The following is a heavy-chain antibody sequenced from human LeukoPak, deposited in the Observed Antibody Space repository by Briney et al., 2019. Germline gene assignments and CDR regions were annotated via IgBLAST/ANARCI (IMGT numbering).Heavy chain of an antibody. V-gene: IGHV1-58*02. CDR1: GFTFTRSA. Sequence: GASVKVSCKASGFTFTRSAMQWVRQARGQRLEWIGWIVVGSGNTNYAQKFQERVTITRDMSTSTAYMDLSSLRSEDTAVYYCAAWSLDRSGYSDCWGQGTLVTVSS. D-gene: IGHD3-22*01. CDR3: AAWSLDRSGYSDC. J-gene: IGHJ4*02. CDR2: IVVGSGNT.